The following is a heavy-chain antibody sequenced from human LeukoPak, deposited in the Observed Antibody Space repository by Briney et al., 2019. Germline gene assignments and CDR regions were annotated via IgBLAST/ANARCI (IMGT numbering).Heavy chain of an antibody. CDR1: GFTFDDYA. J-gene: IGHJ3*02. CDR3: AKDRGSGSYYAYDAFDI. D-gene: IGHD3-10*01. CDR2: ISWNSGSI. V-gene: IGHV3-9*03. Sequence: HPGGSLRLSCAASGFTFDDYAMNWVRQAPGKGLEWVSGISWNSGSIGYADSVKGRFTISRDNAKNSLYLQMNSLRAEDMALYYCAKDRGSGSYYAYDAFDIWGQGTMVTVSS.